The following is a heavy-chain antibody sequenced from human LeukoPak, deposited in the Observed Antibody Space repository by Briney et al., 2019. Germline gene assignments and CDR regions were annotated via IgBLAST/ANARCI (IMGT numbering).Heavy chain of an antibody. Sequence: GWSLRLSCAASGFTFSSYWMHWVRQAPGKGLVWVSRINSDVSSTSYADSVKGRFTISRDNAKNTLYLQMNSLRAEDTAVYYCARVTIWFGGGVDYYGMDVWGQGTTVTVSS. CDR3: ARVTIWFGGGVDYYGMDV. CDR2: INSDVSST. CDR1: GFTFSSYW. J-gene: IGHJ6*02. D-gene: IGHD3-10*01. V-gene: IGHV3-74*01.